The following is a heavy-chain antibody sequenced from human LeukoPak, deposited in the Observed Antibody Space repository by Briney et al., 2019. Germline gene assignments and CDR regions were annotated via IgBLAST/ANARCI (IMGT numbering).Heavy chain of an antibody. Sequence: PSETLSLTCTVPGGSISSYYWSWIRQPPGKGLERIGYIYYSGSTNYNPSLKSRVTISVDTSKNQFSLKLSSVTAADTAVYYCARHADHTYSSGWYSAFDIWGQGTMVTVSS. CDR1: GGSISSYY. CDR2: IYYSGST. CDR3: ARHADHTYSSGWYSAFDI. V-gene: IGHV4-59*08. D-gene: IGHD6-19*01. J-gene: IGHJ3*02.